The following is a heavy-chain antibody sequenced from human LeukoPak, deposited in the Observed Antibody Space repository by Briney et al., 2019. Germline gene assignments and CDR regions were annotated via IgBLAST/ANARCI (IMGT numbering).Heavy chain of an antibody. CDR2: ISHEGTEK. CDR1: GFTFSNSG. Sequence: GGSLRLSCAASGFTFSNSGMHWVRQAPGTGPEWVAFISHEGTEKYYADSVKGRFTISRDNSKNTLYLQMNNLRDDDTAVFYCATDRGWYFDYWGQRTLVTVSS. V-gene: IGHV3-30*03. J-gene: IGHJ4*02. D-gene: IGHD6-19*01. CDR3: ATDRGWYFDY.